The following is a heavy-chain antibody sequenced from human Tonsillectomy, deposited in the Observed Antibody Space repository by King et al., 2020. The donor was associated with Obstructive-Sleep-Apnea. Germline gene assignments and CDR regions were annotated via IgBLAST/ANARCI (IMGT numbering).Heavy chain of an antibody. J-gene: IGHJ6*02. CDR2: IRYDGNNK. Sequence: VQLVESGGGVVQPGRSLRLSCAASGFTFSSYGMHWVRQAPGKGLEWVTFIRYDGNNKYYADSVKGRFTISRDKSKNTLYLQMNSLRAEDTAVYYCAKGPGSYNYYYGMDVWGQGTTVTVSS. V-gene: IGHV3-30*02. D-gene: IGHD3-10*01. CDR1: GFTFSSYG. CDR3: AKGPGSYNYYYGMDV.